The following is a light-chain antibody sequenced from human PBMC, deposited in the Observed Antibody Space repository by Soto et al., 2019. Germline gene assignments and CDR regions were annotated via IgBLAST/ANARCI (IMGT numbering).Light chain of an antibody. V-gene: IGLV2-14*01. CDR3: SSYTTSGTRV. CDR2: EVS. CDR1: TSDVGGYSF. J-gene: IGLJ1*01. Sequence: QSALTQPASVSGSPGQSITISGTGTTSDVGGYSFVSWYQLHPGKAPKLMIYEVSNRPSGVSNRFSGSKSGNTASLTISGLQAEDESDYYCSSYTTSGTRVFGTGTKVTVL.